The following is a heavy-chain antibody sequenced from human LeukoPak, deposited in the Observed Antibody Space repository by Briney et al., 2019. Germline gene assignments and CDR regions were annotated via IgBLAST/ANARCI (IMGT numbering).Heavy chain of an antibody. CDR3: ARGEGSSIDY. D-gene: IGHD6-13*01. V-gene: IGHV1-2*04. CDR1: GYTFTGYY. CDR2: INPNSGGT. Sequence: ASVKVSCKASGYTFTGYYMHWVRQAPGQGLEWMGWINPNSGGTNYAQKFQGWVTMTIDTSISTAYLEVTRLRSDDTAVYYCARGEGSSIDYWGQGTLVTVSS. J-gene: IGHJ4*02.